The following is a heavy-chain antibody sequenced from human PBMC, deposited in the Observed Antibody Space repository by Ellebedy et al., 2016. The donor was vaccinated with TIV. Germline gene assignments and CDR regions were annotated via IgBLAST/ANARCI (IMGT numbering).Heavy chain of an antibody. D-gene: IGHD4-17*01. Sequence: GGSLRLSCAVSGFTFSSYTMHWVRQAPGKGLEWVAVIWFDGSKTTYGDSVKGRFTISRDNSQSTLFLQMNSLRAEDTAVYYCARAIYGASYLWGRGTLVTVSS. CDR1: GFTFSSYT. V-gene: IGHV3-33*08. CDR3: ARAIYGASYL. CDR2: IWFDGSKT. J-gene: IGHJ2*01.